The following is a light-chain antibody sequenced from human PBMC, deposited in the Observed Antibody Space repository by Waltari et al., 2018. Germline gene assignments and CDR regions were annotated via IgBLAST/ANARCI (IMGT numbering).Light chain of an antibody. J-gene: IGLJ3*02. CDR2: DVS. CDR3: CSYAGNYVWV. Sequence: QSALTQPAAVSGSPGQSVTISCTGASSELGRYDLVSWYQQHPGNAPKLVISDVSKRPSGVSDRFSGSKSGDTASLTISGLQFEDEADYYCCSYAGNYVWVFGGGTRLTVL. CDR1: SSELGRYDL. V-gene: IGLV2-23*02.